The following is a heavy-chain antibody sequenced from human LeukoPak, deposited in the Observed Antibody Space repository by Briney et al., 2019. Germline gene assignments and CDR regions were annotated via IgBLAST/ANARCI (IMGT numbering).Heavy chain of an antibody. CDR2: IRQDGGAT. CDR1: GFTFTDYW. D-gene: IGHD6-13*01. V-gene: IGHV3-7*01. CDR3: ATSKDTAGGPY. Sequence: GGSLRLSCTASGFTFTDYWMTWVRQAPGQGLEWLANIRQDGGATFYGGSVKGRFTISRGNAKNSLFLQMSSLRAEDTAVYYCATSKDTAGGPYWGQGTLVTVSS. J-gene: IGHJ4*02.